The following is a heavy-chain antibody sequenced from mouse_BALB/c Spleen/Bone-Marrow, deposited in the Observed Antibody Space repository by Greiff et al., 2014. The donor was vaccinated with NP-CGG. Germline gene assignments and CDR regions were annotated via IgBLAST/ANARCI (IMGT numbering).Heavy chain of an antibody. CDR2: ISNGGVST. J-gene: IGHJ4*01. CDR1: GFTFSSYT. D-gene: IGHD2-2*01. Sequence: EVKLKESGGGLVQPGGSLKLSCAAPGFTFSSYTMSWVRQTPEKRLEWVTYISNGGVSTYYADAVKGRFTISRDNAKNTLYLQMSSLKSEDTAMYYCTRDGYDVGGAMDYWGQGTSVTVSS. CDR3: TRDGYDVGGAMDY. V-gene: IGHV5-12-2*01.